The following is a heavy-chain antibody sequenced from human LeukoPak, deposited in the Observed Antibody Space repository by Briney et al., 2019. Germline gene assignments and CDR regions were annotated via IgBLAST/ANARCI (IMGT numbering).Heavy chain of an antibody. CDR2: INHSGST. CDR3: ARGSTIFGVLII. CDR1: GGSISSGGYY. V-gene: IGHV4-30-2*01. Sequence: PSQTLSLTCAVSGGSISSGGYYWSWIRQPPGKGLEWIGEINHSGSTNYNPSLKSRVTISVDTSKNQFSLKLSSVTAADTAVYYCARGSTIFGVLIIWGQGTMVTVSS. J-gene: IGHJ3*02. D-gene: IGHD3-3*01.